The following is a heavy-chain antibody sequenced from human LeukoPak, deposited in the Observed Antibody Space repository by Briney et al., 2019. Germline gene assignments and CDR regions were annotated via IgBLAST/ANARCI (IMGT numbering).Heavy chain of an antibody. CDR2: INHSGST. CDR3: ARSPYGVQPFDY. Sequence: SETLSLTCAVYGGSFSGYYWSWIRQPPGKGLEWIGEINHSGSTNYNPSLKSRVTISVDTSKNQFSLKLSSVTAADTAVYYCARSPYGVQPFDYWGQGTLVTVSS. D-gene: IGHD4-17*01. CDR1: GGSFSGYY. V-gene: IGHV4-34*01. J-gene: IGHJ4*02.